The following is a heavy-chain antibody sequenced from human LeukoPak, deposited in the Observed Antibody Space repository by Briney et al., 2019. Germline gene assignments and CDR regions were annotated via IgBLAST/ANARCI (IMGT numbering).Heavy chain of an antibody. V-gene: IGHV3-7*01. D-gene: IGHD3-16*01. CDR3: ASGGHIDY. Sequence: GGSLRLSCATSGFTFRTSIMNWVRQAPGKGLEWVANIDEDGNEKNYVDFVKGRFTISRDNAKNSLYLQMNSLRVEDTAVYYCASGGHIDYCGQGTLVTVSS. CDR1: GFTFRTSI. CDR2: IDEDGNEK. J-gene: IGHJ4*02.